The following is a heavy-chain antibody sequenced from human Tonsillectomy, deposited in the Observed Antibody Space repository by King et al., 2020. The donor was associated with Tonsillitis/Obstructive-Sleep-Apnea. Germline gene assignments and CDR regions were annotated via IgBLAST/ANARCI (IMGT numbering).Heavy chain of an antibody. D-gene: IGHD6-19*01. CDR2: INHSGST. CDR3: ARGSSSGWYFY. CDR1: GGSFSGYY. V-gene: IGHV4-34*01. J-gene: IGHJ4*02. Sequence: VQLQQWGAGLLKPSETLSLTCAVYGGSFSGYYWSWIRQPPGKGLEWIGEINHSGSTNYNPSLKSRVTISVDTSKNQFSLKLSSVTAADTAVYYCARGSSSGWYFYWGQGTLVTVPS.